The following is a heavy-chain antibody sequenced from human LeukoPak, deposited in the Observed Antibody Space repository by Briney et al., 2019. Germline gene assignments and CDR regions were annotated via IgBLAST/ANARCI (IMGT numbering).Heavy chain of an antibody. Sequence: GGSLRLSCAASGFTFDDYAMHWVRQAPGKGLEWVSSISWNSGSIGYADSVKGRFTISRDNAKNSLYLQMNSLRAEDTALYYCAKGYGDYYNWFDPWGQGTLVTVSS. J-gene: IGHJ5*02. D-gene: IGHD4-17*01. CDR1: GFTFDDYA. CDR3: AKGYGDYYNWFDP. V-gene: IGHV3-9*01. CDR2: ISWNSGSI.